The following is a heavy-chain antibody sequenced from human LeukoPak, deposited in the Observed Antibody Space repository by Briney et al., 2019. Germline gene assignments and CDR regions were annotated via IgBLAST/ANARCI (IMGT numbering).Heavy chain of an antibody. V-gene: IGHV3-23*01. J-gene: IGHJ5*02. Sequence: PGGSLRLSCAASGFTFSSYAMNWVRQAPGKGLEWVSTISGSGGSTYYADSVKGRFTISRDNSKNTLYLQMNSLRAEDTAVYYCARDGLSGWENWFDPWGQGTLVTVSS. CDR3: ARDGLSGWENWFDP. CDR1: GFTFSSYA. D-gene: IGHD1-26*01. CDR2: ISGSGGST.